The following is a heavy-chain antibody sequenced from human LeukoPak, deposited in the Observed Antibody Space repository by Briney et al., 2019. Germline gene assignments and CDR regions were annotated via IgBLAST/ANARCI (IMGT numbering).Heavy chain of an antibody. V-gene: IGHV1-46*02. D-gene: IGHD3-10*01. CDR3: ARAINHDGSGSSIDF. J-gene: IGHJ4*02. CDR1: GYTFNNHY. CDR2: INPSGGST. Sequence: ASVKVSCKASGYTFNNHYMHWVRQAPGQGLEWMGMINPSGGSTTYAQKFQGRVTMTRDMSTSTVYMELSSPRSEDTAVFFCARAINHDGSGSSIDFWGQGTLVTVS.